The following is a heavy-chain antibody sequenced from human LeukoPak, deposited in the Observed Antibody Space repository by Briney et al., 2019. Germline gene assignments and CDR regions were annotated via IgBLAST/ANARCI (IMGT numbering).Heavy chain of an antibody. CDR1: GFTFSSYG. CDR3: ARGSSNTGFAY. J-gene: IGHJ4*02. CDR2: ISGSGGST. D-gene: IGHD1-14*01. V-gene: IGHV3-23*01. Sequence: PGGSLRLSCAASGFTFSSYGMSWVRQAPGKGREWVSAISGSGGSTYYADSVKGRFTISRDNSKNTLYLQMSSLRAEDTAIYYCARGSSNTGFAYWGQGTLVTVSS.